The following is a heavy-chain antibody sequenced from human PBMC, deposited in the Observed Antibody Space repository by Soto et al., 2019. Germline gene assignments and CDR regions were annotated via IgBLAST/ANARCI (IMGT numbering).Heavy chain of an antibody. D-gene: IGHD6-19*01. Sequence: TLSLTCTVSGGSISSGGYYWSWIRQHPGKGLEWIGYIYYSGSTYYNPSLKSRVTISVDTSKNQFSLKLSSVTAADTAVYYCARDKGQWLVAFDYWGQGTLVTGSS. V-gene: IGHV4-31*03. J-gene: IGHJ4*02. CDR2: IYYSGST. CDR1: GGSISSGGYY. CDR3: ARDKGQWLVAFDY.